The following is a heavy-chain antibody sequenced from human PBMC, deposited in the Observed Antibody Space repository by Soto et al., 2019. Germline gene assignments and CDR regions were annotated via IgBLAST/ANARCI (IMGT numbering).Heavy chain of an antibody. Sequence: QVQLVESGGGVVQPGRSLRLSCAASGFTFSSYGMHWVRQAPGKGLEWVAVIWYDGSNKYYADSVKGRFTISRDNSKNTLYLQMNGLRAEDTAVYYCARDHHGDYVYWGQGTLVTVSS. D-gene: IGHD4-17*01. CDR2: IWYDGSNK. V-gene: IGHV3-33*01. J-gene: IGHJ4*02. CDR1: GFTFSSYG. CDR3: ARDHHGDYVY.